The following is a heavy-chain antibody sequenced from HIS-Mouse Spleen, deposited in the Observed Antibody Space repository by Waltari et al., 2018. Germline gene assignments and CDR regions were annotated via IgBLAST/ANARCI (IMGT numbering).Heavy chain of an antibody. CDR1: GYTFTGYY. CDR2: INPNSGGT. CDR3: AREIPYSSSWYDWYFDL. V-gene: IGHV1-2*02. D-gene: IGHD6-13*01. Sequence: QVQLVQSGAEVKTPGASVKVSCKASGYTFTGYYMHWVRQAPGQGLEWMGWINPNSGGTNYAQKFQGRVTMTRDTSISTAYMELSRLRSDDTAVYYCAREIPYSSSWYDWYFDLWGRGTLVTVSS. J-gene: IGHJ2*01.